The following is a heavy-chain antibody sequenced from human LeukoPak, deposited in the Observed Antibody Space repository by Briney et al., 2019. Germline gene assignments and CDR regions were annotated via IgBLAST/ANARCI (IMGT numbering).Heavy chain of an antibody. J-gene: IGHJ4*02. CDR2: IRQDGNEQ. D-gene: IGHD6-19*01. V-gene: IGHV3-7*01. Sequence: GGSLRLSCAASGVTFSSYWMTWGRQVPGKGLEWVANIRQDGNEQYYMDSVKGRFTISRENAKKSQFLQMNSLSAEATAVYYCARAPYSGGWYLMYWGQGTLVTVYS. CDR3: ARAPYSGGWYLMY. CDR1: GVTFSSYW.